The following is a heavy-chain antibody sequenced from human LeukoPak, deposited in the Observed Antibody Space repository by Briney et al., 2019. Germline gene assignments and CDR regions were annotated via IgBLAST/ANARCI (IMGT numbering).Heavy chain of an antibody. Sequence: PSETLSLTCTVSGGSISSYYWSWIRPPPGKGLEWIGYIYYSGSTNYNPSLKSRVTISVDTSKNQFSLKLSSVTAADTAVYYCARARGYGDNIDYWGQGTLVTVSS. CDR3: ARARGYGDNIDY. V-gene: IGHV4-59*01. J-gene: IGHJ4*02. CDR1: GGSISSYY. CDR2: IYYSGST. D-gene: IGHD4-17*01.